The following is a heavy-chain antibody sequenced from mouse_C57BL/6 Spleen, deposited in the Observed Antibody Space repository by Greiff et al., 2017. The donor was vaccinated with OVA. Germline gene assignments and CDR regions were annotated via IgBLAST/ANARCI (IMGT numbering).Heavy chain of an antibody. D-gene: IGHD3-1*01. J-gene: IGHJ1*03. Sequence: EESGPGLVKPSQSLSLTCSVTGYSITSGYYWNWIRQFPGNKLEWMGYISYDGSNNYNPSLKNRISITRDTSKNQFFLKLNSVTTEDTATYYCARGVGGYFDVWGTGTTVTVSS. V-gene: IGHV3-6*01. CDR3: ARGVGGYFDV. CDR1: GYSITSGYY. CDR2: ISYDGSN.